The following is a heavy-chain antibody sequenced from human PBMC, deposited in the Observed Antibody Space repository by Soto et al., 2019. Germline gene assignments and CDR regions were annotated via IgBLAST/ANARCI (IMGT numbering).Heavy chain of an antibody. D-gene: IGHD2-15*01. V-gene: IGHV4-39*01. CDR2: IYYSGST. J-gene: IGHJ4*02. CDR1: GGSISSSSYY. Sequence: SETLSLTCTVSGGSISSSSYYWGWIRQPPGKGLEWIGSIYYSGSTYYNPSLKSRVTISVDTSKNQFSLKLSSVTAADTAVYYCAISTVVNPINFDYWGQGTLVTVSS. CDR3: AISTVVNPINFDY.